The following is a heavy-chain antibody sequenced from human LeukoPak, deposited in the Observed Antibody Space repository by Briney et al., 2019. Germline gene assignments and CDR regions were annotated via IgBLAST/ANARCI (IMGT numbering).Heavy chain of an antibody. J-gene: IGHJ6*02. CDR1: GGTFSNYA. Sequence: GASVKVSCKASGGTFSNYAFSWVRQAPGQGLEWVGRLIPLFGITNYAQKFEDRVTITADKSTSTAYMELRSLRSEDTAVYCCASQSTPLSGLDVWGQETTVGVSS. D-gene: IGHD2-15*01. CDR2: LIPLFGIT. CDR3: ASQSTPLSGLDV. V-gene: IGHV1-69*04.